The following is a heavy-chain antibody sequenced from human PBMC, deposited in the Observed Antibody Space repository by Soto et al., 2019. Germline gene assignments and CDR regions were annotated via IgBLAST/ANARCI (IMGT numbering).Heavy chain of an antibody. CDR2: ISVDSGDT. CDR3: ARDHIPYSASSGAFDL. CDR1: GYTFSSYG. D-gene: IGHD3-22*01. Sequence: QVQLVQSGAEVKKPGASVKVSCKASGYTFSSYGISWVRQAPGQGLEWMGWISVDSGDTNYAQNLQGRVTMTTDTATSTADRELRSLRPDDTAVYYCARDHIPYSASSGAFDLWGRGTLVTVSS. V-gene: IGHV1-18*01. J-gene: IGHJ2*01.